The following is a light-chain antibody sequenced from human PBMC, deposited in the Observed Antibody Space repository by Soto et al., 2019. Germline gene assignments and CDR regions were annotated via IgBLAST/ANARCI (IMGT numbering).Light chain of an antibody. J-gene: IGLJ2*01. CDR2: DDN. Sequence: LTQPRSVSESPGKTVTISCTPTSGSIATNYVQWHQQRPGSAPRSVIYDDNQRPSGVPDRFSGSIDRSSNSASLTISGLKTEDEADYYCQSYDVDNVVFGGGTKLTVL. V-gene: IGLV6-57*04. CDR3: QSYDVDNVV. CDR1: SGSIATNY.